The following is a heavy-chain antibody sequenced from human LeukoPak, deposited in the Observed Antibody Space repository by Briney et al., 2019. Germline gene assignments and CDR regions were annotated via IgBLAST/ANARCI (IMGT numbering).Heavy chain of an antibody. CDR3: ARLNTYYDFWSGYPRPNWFDP. J-gene: IGHJ5*02. D-gene: IGHD3-3*01. V-gene: IGHV4-39*01. CDR1: GGSISSSSYY. Sequence: PSETLSLTCTVSGGSISSSSYYWGWIRQPPGKGLEWIGSIYYSGSTYYNPSLKSRVTISVDTSKNQFSLKLSSVTAADTAVYYCARLNTYYDFWSGYPRPNWFDPWGQGTLVTVSS. CDR2: IYYSGST.